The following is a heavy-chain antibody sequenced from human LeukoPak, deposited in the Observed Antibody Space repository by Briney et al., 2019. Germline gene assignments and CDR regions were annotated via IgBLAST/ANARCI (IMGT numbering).Heavy chain of an antibody. Sequence: SETLSLTCTVSGGSISSSYWSWIRQPPGKGLEWIGYIYYSGSTNYNPSLESRVSISVDTSKNQFSLKLTSVTAADTAVYYCARRVRAYCSGGSCYDDWYFDLWGRGTLVTVSS. CDR1: GGSISSSY. CDR3: ARRVRAYCSGGSCYDDWYFDL. J-gene: IGHJ2*01. V-gene: IGHV4-59*01. CDR2: IYYSGST. D-gene: IGHD2-15*01.